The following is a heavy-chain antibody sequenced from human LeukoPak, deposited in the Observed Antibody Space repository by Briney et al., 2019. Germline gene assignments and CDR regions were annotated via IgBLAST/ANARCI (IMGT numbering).Heavy chain of an antibody. V-gene: IGHV3-23*01. Sequence: GGSLRLSCAVSGITLSNYGMSWVRQAPGQGLEWVAGISDSGGRTNYADSVKGRFTISRDNPKNTLYLQMNSLRAEDTAVYFCAKRGVVIRVILVGFHKEAYYFDSWGQGALVTVSS. D-gene: IGHD3-22*01. CDR1: GITLSNYG. CDR3: AKRGVVIRVILVGFHKEAYYFDS. J-gene: IGHJ4*02. CDR2: ISDSGGRT.